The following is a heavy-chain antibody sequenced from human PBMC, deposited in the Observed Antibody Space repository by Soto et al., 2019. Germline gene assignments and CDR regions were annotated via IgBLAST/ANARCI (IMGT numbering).Heavy chain of an antibody. CDR1: GYTFTSYG. J-gene: IGHJ4*02. CDR2: ISAYNGNT. V-gene: IGHV1-18*01. D-gene: IGHD3-9*01. Sequence: QVQLVQSGAEVKKPGASVKVSCKASGYTFTSYGISWVRQAPGQGLEWMGWISAYNGNTNYAQKLQGRVTMTTDTATSTAYMELRSLRSDDTAVYYCASTNYDILTGDYYVDYWGQGTLVTVSS. CDR3: ASTNYDILTGDYYVDY.